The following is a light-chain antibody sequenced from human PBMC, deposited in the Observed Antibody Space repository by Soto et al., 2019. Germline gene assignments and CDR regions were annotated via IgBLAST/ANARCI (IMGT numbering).Light chain of an antibody. V-gene: IGKV3-11*01. J-gene: IGKJ5*01. CDR1: QSVSSY. CDR3: QQRSNWPL. CDR2: DAS. Sequence: EIVLTQSPATLSFSPGERATLSCRASQSVSSYLAWYQQKPGQAPRLLIYDASNRATGIPARFSGSGSGTDFTLTISSLEPEDFAVYYCQQRSNWPLFGQGTRLEIK.